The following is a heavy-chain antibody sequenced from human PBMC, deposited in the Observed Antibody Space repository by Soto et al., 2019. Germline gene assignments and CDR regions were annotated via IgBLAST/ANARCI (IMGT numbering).Heavy chain of an antibody. CDR3: AREVPNYDFWSGYYPGYYYYYMNV. Sequence: ASVKVSCKASGYTFTSYDINWVRQATGQGLEWMGWMNPNSGNTGYAQKFQGRVTMTRNTSIGTAYMELSSLRSGDTAVYYCAREVPNYDFWSGYYPGYYYYYMNVWGKGTTVTVSS. V-gene: IGHV1-8*01. CDR2: MNPNSGNT. J-gene: IGHJ6*03. CDR1: GYTFTSYD. D-gene: IGHD3-3*01.